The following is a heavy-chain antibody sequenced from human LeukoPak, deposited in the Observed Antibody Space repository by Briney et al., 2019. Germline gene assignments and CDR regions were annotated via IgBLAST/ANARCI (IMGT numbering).Heavy chain of an antibody. J-gene: IGHJ4*02. CDR2: ISSSSSTI. D-gene: IGHD2-21*02. V-gene: IGHV3-48*01. CDR1: GFTFSSYS. Sequence: PGGSLRLSCAASGFTFSSYSMNWVRQAPGKGLEWVSYISSSSSTIYYADSVKGRFTISRDNAKNSLYLQMNSLRAEDTAVYYCARGQHIVVVTATGVVDYFDYWGQGTLVTVSS. CDR3: ARGQHIVVVTATGVVDYFDY.